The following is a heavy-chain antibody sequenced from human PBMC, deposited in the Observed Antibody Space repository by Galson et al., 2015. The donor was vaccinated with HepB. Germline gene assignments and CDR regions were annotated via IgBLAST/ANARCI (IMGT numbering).Heavy chain of an antibody. CDR3: ARDTITIFGVVPWGAFDI. D-gene: IGHD3-3*01. V-gene: IGHV3-30*03. CDR1: GFTFSSYG. J-gene: IGHJ3*02. CDR2: ISYDGSNK. Sequence: SLRLSCAASGFTFSSYGMHWVRQAPGKGLEWVAVISYDGSNKYYADSVKGRFTISRDNAKNSLYLQMNSLRDEDTAVYYCARDTITIFGVVPWGAFDIWGQGTMVTVSS.